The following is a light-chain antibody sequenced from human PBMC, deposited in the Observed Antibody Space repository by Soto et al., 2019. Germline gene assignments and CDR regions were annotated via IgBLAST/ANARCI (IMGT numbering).Light chain of an antibody. J-gene: IGKJ2*01. CDR2: GAS. CDR3: QQYGSSRDT. V-gene: IGKV3-20*01. Sequence: EIVLTQSPVTLSLSPGERATLSCRASQSVADNSLAWYRHKPGQAPKLVIYGASSRSAGVPDRFVGSGSGTDFTLTISRLEPEDFAVYYCQQYGSSRDTFGQGTKLEIK. CDR1: QSVADNS.